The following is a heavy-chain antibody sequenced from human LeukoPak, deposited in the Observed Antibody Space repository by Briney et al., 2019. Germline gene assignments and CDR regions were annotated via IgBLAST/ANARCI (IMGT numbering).Heavy chain of an antibody. V-gene: IGHV1-18*01. CDR3: ARATGFGSGIAGARGAPKYYFDY. Sequence: ASVKVSCKASGYTFTSYGISWVRQAPGQGLEWMGWISAYNGNTDYAQNLQGRLTMTTDTSTSTAYMEVRSLRSDDTAVYYCARATGFGSGIAGARGAPKYYFDYWGQGTLVTVSS. CDR1: GYTFTSYG. CDR2: ISAYNGNT. D-gene: IGHD6-13*01. J-gene: IGHJ4*02.